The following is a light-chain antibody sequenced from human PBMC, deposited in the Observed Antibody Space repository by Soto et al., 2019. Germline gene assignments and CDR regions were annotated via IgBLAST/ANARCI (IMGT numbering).Light chain of an antibody. V-gene: IGKV2-28*01. CDR1: QSLLHSNGYNY. J-gene: IGKJ5*01. CDR2: LGS. CDR3: MQALQTPIT. Sequence: DIVLTQSPLSLPVTPGEPASISCRSSQSLLHSNGYNYLDWYLQKPGQSPQLLIYLGSNRASGVPDRFSGSGSGTDFTLKLSRGEAEDVGVYYCMQALQTPITFGQGTRLEIK.